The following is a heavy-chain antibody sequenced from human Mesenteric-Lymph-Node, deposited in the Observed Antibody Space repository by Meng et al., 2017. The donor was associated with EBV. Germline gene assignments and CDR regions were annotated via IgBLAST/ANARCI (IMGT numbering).Heavy chain of an antibody. CDR2: IDPRDGST. CDR1: GYIFTTYF. CDR3: ARDRGFSSSHDY. D-gene: IGHD6-13*01. V-gene: IGHV1-46*01. Sequence: QVRLVQSGAEVKKPXXSVTVACQASGYIFTTYFIHWVRQAPGQGLEWTGMIDPRDGSTSYAPKFRGRVTMTRDTSTYTVYMDLSGLTSEDTAVYYCARDRGFSSSHDYWGQGRLGTVSS. J-gene: IGHJ4*02.